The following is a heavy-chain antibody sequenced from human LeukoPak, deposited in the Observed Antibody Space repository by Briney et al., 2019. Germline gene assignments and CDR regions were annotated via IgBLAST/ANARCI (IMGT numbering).Heavy chain of an antibody. CDR3: ARARVSQIPENYYYYMDV. V-gene: IGHV4-59*01. D-gene: IGHD2-8*01. J-gene: IGHJ6*03. CDR1: GGSISSYY. Sequence: SETLSLTCTVSGGSISSYYWSWLRQPPGKGLEWIGYIYYSGSTNYNPSLKSRVTISVDTSKNQFSLKLTSMTAADTAVYYGARARVSQIPENYYYYMDVWGKGTTVTVSS. CDR2: IYYSGST.